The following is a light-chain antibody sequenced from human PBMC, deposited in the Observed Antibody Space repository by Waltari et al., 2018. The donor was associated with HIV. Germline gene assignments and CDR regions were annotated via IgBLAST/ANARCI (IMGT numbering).Light chain of an antibody. Sequence: QCALTQHASVSGSPGQAITSSCTGTSSDISNYNFLSWYQKHPDKAPKLLIYDVDNRPSGVSRRFSGSKSGDTASLTISSIQADDEADYYCSSYTTTNTVVFGGGTKFTVL. CDR1: SSDISNYNF. CDR3: SSYTTTNTVV. CDR2: DVD. V-gene: IGLV2-14*03. J-gene: IGLJ2*01.